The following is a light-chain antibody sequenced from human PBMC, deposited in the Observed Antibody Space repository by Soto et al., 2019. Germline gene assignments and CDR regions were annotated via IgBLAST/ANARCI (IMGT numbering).Light chain of an antibody. Sequence: QAVVTQPPSASGSPGQSVTISCTGTSRDVGGYNYVSWYQQHPGKAPKIIIYDVTKRPSGVPDRFSGSKSGNTASLTVSGLQTEDEADYYCASHAGSSAVFGGGTKVTVL. CDR3: ASHAGSSAV. V-gene: IGLV2-8*01. CDR2: DVT. CDR1: SRDVGGYNY. J-gene: IGLJ2*01.